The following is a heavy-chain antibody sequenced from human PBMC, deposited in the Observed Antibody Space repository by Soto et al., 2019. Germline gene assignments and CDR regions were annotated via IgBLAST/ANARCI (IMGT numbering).Heavy chain of an antibody. D-gene: IGHD3-10*01. V-gene: IGHV4-30-4*01. CDR2: ISYSGST. J-gene: IGHJ4*02. CDR1: GGSISSRDYF. Sequence: QVQLQESGPGLVKPSQTLSLTCTVSGGSISSRDYFWSWIRQPPGKGLEWIGYISYSGSTFYNPSLKSRLTISIDTSKHQFSLQLSSVTAAVTAVYYCASGRGSGSYSGSVFDLWGQGTLVTVYS. CDR3: ASGRGSGSYSGSVFDL.